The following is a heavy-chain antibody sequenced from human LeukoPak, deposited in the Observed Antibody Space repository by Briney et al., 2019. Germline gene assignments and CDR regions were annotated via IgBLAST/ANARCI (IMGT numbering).Heavy chain of an antibody. CDR1: GDSASSNTAS. CDR2: TYYRSTWHN. CDR3: ARDFDY. Sequence: SQTLSLTRAISGDSASSNTASWNWIRQSPSRGLEWLGRTYYRSTWHNEYAVSVKSRVIITSDASQNQFSLQLSSVTPDDTAMYYCARDFDYWGQGALVTVSS. J-gene: IGHJ4*02. V-gene: IGHV6-1*01.